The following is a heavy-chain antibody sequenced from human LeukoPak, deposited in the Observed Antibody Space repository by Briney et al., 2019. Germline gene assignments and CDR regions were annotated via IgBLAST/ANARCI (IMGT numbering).Heavy chain of an antibody. CDR2: IIPIFGTA. CDR1: GGTFSSYA. J-gene: IGHJ3*02. V-gene: IGHV1-69*05. CDR3: ARDPRAYCGGDCYSVGDAFDI. Sequence: LRASVKVSCKASGGTFSSYAISWVRQAPGQGLEWMGGIIPIFGTANYAQKFQGRVTITTDESTSTAYMELSSLRSEDTAVCYCARDPRAYCGGDCYSVGDAFDIWGQGTMVTVSS. D-gene: IGHD2-21*02.